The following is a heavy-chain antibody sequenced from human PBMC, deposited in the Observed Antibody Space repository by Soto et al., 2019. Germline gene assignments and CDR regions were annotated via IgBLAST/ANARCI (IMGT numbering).Heavy chain of an antibody. D-gene: IGHD2-2*01. CDR3: ARSYPYCISTSCITNWFDP. CDR1: GGSSSSYY. V-gene: IGHV4-59*01. J-gene: IGHJ5*02. Sequence: SETLSLTCTVSGGSSSSYYWSWIRQPPRKGLEWIGYIYYSGSTNYNPSLKSRVTISVDTSKNQFSLKLSSVTAADTAVYYCARSYPYCISTSCITNWFDPWGQGTLVTVS. CDR2: IYYSGST.